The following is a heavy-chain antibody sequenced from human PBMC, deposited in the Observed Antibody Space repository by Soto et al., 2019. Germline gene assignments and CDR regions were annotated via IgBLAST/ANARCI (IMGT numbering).Heavy chain of an antibody. CDR3: ARVNYGDYYYGMDV. Sequence: SETLSLTCTVSGGSINYSYWTWIRQPPGKGLGWIGYISYTGSANHNASLKSRLTISVDTSKNQFSLELSSVTAADTALYYCARVNYGDYYYGMDVWGQGTTVTVSS. CDR1: GGSINYSY. D-gene: IGHD4-17*01. V-gene: IGHV4-59*01. CDR2: ISYTGSA. J-gene: IGHJ6*02.